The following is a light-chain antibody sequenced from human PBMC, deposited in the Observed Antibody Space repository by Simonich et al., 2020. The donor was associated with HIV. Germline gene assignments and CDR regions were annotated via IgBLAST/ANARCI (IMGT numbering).Light chain of an antibody. V-gene: IGKV3-15*01. CDR1: QLVSSN. CDR2: GSS. CDR3: QHYNNWPPIT. J-gene: IGKJ5*01. Sequence: EIVVTQSPATLSVSPGQRATLSCRASQLVSSNLAWFQPKPGQAPRLLIYGSSTRATGIPARFSVSGSGTEFTLTISSLQSEDFAVYYCQHYNNWPPITFGQGTRLEIK.